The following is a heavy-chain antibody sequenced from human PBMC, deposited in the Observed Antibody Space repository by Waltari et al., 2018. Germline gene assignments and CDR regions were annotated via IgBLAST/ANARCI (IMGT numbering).Heavy chain of an antibody. CDR2: IIPIFGTA. CDR3: AAVWSGYYPFDY. D-gene: IGHD3-3*01. Sequence: WVRQAPGQGLEWMGRIIPIFGTANYAQKFQGRVTITADESTSTAYMELSSLRSEDTAVYYCAAVWSGYYPFDYWGQGTLVTVSS. V-gene: IGHV1-69*15. J-gene: IGHJ4*02.